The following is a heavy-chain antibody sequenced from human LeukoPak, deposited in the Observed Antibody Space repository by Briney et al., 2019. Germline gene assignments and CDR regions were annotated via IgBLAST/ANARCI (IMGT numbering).Heavy chain of an antibody. CDR3: AKDSVVVPAAPYGMDV. CDR1: GVTFKNYA. D-gene: IGHD2-2*01. Sequence: GGSLRLSCAASGVTFKNYAVSWVRRAPGKGLEWVSTIGGSGGNTYYADSVKGRFTISRDNSRNTLYLQMNSLRAEDTAVYYCAKDSVVVPAAPYGMDVWGQGTTVTVSS. J-gene: IGHJ6*02. V-gene: IGHV3-23*01. CDR2: IGGSGGNT.